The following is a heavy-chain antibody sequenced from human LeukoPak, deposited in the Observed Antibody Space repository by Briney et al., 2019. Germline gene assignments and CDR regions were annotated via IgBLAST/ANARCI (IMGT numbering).Heavy chain of an antibody. D-gene: IGHD1-1*01. V-gene: IGHV4-34*01. J-gene: IGHJ4*02. CDR3: ARASHWNQLHYFDY. CDR1: GGSFSGYY. Sequence: PSETLSLTCAVYGGSFSGYYWSWIRQPPGKGLEWIGEIYHSGSTNYNPSLKSRVTISVDKSKNQFSLNLSSVIAADTAVYYCARASHWNQLHYFDYWGQGTLVTVSS. CDR2: IYHSGST.